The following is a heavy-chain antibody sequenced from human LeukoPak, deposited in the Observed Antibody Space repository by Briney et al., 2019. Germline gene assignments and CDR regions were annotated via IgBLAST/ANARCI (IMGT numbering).Heavy chain of an antibody. CDR1: GLRFTDAW. J-gene: IGHJ6*04. CDR3: AELGITMIGGV. D-gene: IGHD3-10*02. V-gene: IGHV3-11*04. Sequence: GGSLRLSCAVSGLRFTDAWLTWVRQAPGKGLEWVSYISSSGSTIYYADSVKGRFTISRDNAKNSLYLQMNSLRAEDTAVYYCAELGITMIGGVWGKGTTVTVSS. CDR2: ISSSGSTI.